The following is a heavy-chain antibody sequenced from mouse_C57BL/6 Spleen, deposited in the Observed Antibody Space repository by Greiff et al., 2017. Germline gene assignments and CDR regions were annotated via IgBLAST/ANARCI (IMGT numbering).Heavy chain of an antibody. CDR3: ARDYYGSRGED. CDR2: IDPANGNT. CDR1: GYTFTSYW. V-gene: IGHV1-50*01. Sequence: VQLQQPGAELVKPGASVKLSCKASGYTFTSYWMQWVKQRPGQGLEWIGEIDPANGNTKYAPKFQGKATITADTSSNTAYLQLSSLTSEDTAIYYCARDYYGSRGEDWGQGTTLTVSA. J-gene: IGHJ2*01. D-gene: IGHD1-1*01.